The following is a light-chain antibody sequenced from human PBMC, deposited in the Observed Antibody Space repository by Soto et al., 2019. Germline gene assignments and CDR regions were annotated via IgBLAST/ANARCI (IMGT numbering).Light chain of an antibody. J-gene: IGLJ1*01. CDR1: SSDVGSYNY. V-gene: IGLV2-14*01. CDR3: SSFTNTITRYA. Sequence: QSVLTQPASVSGSPGQSITISYTGTSSDVGSYNYVSWFQHHPGKAPKLIIYEVSYRPSGVSNRFSGSKSGDTASLTISGLQAEDGADYYCSSFTNTITRYAFGTGTKVTVL. CDR2: EVS.